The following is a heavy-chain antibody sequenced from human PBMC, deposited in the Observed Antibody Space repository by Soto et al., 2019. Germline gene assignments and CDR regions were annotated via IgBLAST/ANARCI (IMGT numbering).Heavy chain of an antibody. CDR2: IWYDGSNK. CDR3: AKEGSSWQYYFDY. D-gene: IGHD6-13*01. J-gene: IGHJ4*02. V-gene: IGHV3-33*06. Sequence: QVQLVESGGGVVQPGRSLRLSCAASGFTFSSYGMHWVRQAPGKGLEWVAVIWYDGSNKYYADSVKGRFTISRDNSKNTLYLQMNSLRAEDTAVYYCAKEGSSWQYYFDYWGQGTLVTVSS. CDR1: GFTFSSYG.